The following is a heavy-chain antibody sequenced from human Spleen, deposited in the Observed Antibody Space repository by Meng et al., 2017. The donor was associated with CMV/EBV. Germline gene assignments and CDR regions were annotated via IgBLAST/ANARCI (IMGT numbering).Heavy chain of an antibody. CDR3: AREFYDGVGLLDCLDS. J-gene: IGHJ4*02. CDR1: GGTLTRYT. CDR2: VIPVTGGE. D-gene: IGHD2-8*01. V-gene: IGHV1-69*08. Sequence: SVKVSCKTSGGTLTRYTISWVRQAPGQGLEWVGRVIPVTGGEKSAHKFQGRVRFTADKSTNTAYMELNSLRSDDTAVYFCAREFYDGVGLLDCLDSWGQGTLVTVSS.